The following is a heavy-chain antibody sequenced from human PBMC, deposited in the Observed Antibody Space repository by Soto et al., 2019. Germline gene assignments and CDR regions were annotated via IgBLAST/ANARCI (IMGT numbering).Heavy chain of an antibody. CDR2: IYYSGST. Sequence: SETLSLTCTVSGGSISSGDYYWSWIRQPPGKGLEWTGYIYYSGSTYYNPSLKSRVTISVDTSKNQFSLKLSSVTAADTAVYYCARTRLGGIDYWGQGTLVTVSS. V-gene: IGHV4-30-4*01. CDR3: ARTRLGGIDY. CDR1: GGSISSGDYY. D-gene: IGHD3-16*01. J-gene: IGHJ4*02.